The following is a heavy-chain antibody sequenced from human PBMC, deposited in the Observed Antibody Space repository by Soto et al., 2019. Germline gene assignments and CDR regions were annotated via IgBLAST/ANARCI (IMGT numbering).Heavy chain of an antibody. D-gene: IGHD1-7*01. J-gene: IGHJ4*02. CDR2: INSDGTRI. V-gene: IGHV3-74*01. CDR3: ARAGDWNYVQDF. Sequence: GGSLRLSCAASGFTFTNYRIHWVRQAPGKGLVWVARINSDGTRINYADSVKGRFAISRDNAKNTVFLQMNSLRDEDSAVYFCARAGDWNYVQDFWGQGTLVTVSS. CDR1: GFTFTNYR.